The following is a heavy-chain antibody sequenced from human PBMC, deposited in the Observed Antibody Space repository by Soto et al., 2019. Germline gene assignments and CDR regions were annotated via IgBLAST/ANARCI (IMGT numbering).Heavy chain of an antibody. CDR2: ISAYNGNT. D-gene: IGHD6-13*01. CDR3: ARDRPCYGSSKGWYFDL. J-gene: IGHJ2*01. V-gene: IGHV1-18*01. CDR1: GYTFTTYG. Sequence: QVQLVQSGPEVKKPGASVKVSCKASGYTFTTYGITWVRQAPGQGLEWMGWISAYNGNTNYAQELQGRVTMTTDTALRXXYLELRSLSSDDTAVHYCARDRPCYGSSKGWYFDLWGRGTLVTVSS.